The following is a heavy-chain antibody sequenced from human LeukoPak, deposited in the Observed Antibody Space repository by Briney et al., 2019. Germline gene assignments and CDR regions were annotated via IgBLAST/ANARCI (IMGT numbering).Heavy chain of an antibody. D-gene: IGHD6-13*01. CDR2: TKQDGSEK. Sequence: GGSLRLSCAASGFTFSSYWMNWVRQAPGKGLEWVANTKQDGSEKHYVDSVKGRFTISRDNAKNSLHLQMNSLRAEDTAVYYCARVWDSSSWGFDYWGQGTLVTVSS. CDR3: ARVWDSSSWGFDY. CDR1: GFTFSSYW. J-gene: IGHJ4*02. V-gene: IGHV3-7*01.